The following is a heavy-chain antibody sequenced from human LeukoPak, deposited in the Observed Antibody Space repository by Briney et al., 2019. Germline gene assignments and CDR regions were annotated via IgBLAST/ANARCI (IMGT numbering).Heavy chain of an antibody. CDR1: GFTFSSYA. CDR2: ISYDGSNK. Sequence: GGSLRLSCAASGFTFSSYAMHWVRQAPGKGLEWVAVISYDGSNKYYADSVKGRFTISRDNSKNTLYLQMNSLRAEDTAVCYCARELSRGLREVGYWGQGTLVTVSS. D-gene: IGHD5-12*01. J-gene: IGHJ4*02. V-gene: IGHV3-30*04. CDR3: ARELSRGLREVGY.